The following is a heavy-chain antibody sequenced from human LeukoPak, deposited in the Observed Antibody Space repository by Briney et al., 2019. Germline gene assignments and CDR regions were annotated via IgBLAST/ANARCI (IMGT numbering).Heavy chain of an antibody. V-gene: IGHV1-18*01. J-gene: IGHJ4*02. CDR1: GYSFTNYG. Sequence: ASVKVSCKASGYSFTNYGFSWVRQAPGQGLEWMGWINAYNGNTNYAQKLQGRVTMTTDTSTNTAYMELSGLRSDDTAVYYCARDRGDDTVSYFDYWGQGTLVTVSS. CDR3: ARDRGDDTVSYFDY. D-gene: IGHD3-22*01. CDR2: INAYNGNT.